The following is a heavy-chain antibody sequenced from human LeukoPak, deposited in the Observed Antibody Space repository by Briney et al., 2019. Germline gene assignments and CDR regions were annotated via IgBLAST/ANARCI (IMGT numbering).Heavy chain of an antibody. J-gene: IGHJ5*02. CDR2: IHYNGKT. D-gene: IGHD3-10*01. Sequence: SETLSLTCAMSGDSISTYYWSWIRQPPGKGLEWIAYIHYNGKTNYNPSLKSRVTISVDTSKRQFSLSLRSVTAADTAVYYCAREVLWFGELLYGWFDPWGQGTLVTVSS. V-gene: IGHV4-59*01. CDR1: GDSISTYY. CDR3: AREVLWFGELLYGWFDP.